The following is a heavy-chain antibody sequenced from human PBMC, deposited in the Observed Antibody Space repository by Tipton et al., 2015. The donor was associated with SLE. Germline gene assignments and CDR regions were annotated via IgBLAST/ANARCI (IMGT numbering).Heavy chain of an antibody. D-gene: IGHD1-26*01. J-gene: IGHJ4*02. Sequence: SLRLSCAASGFTISPDWMGWVRQAPGKGLEWVACINQDESQKYYADSVKGRFIISRDNANNTLFLQMNSLRAEDTAVYYCAKDKGDPWELLGGYYFDYWGQGTLVTVSS. V-gene: IGHV3-7*03. CDR3: AKDKGDPWELLGGYYFDY. CDR1: GFTISPDW. CDR2: INQDESQK.